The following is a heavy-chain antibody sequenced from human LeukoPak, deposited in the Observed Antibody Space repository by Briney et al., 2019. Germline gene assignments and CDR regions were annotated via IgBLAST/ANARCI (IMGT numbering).Heavy chain of an antibody. CDR1: GGSISSSSYY. D-gene: IGHD2-2*01. Sequence: SETLSLTCTVSGGSISSSSYYWGWIRQPPGKGLEWIGEINHSGSTNYNPSLKSRVTISVDTSKNQFSLKLSSVTAADTAVYYCARRFGSTSCYYDYWGQGTLVTVSS. V-gene: IGHV4-39*07. CDR3: ARRFGSTSCYYDY. CDR2: INHSGST. J-gene: IGHJ4*02.